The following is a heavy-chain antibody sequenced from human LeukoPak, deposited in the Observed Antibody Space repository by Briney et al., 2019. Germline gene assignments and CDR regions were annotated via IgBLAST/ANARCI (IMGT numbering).Heavy chain of an antibody. J-gene: IGHJ2*01. D-gene: IGHD2-2*01. CDR1: GFTVSSNY. CDR3: AKGGPAAILDWYFDL. Sequence: GGSLRLPCAASGFTVSSNYMSWVRQAPGKGLEWVSVIYSGGSTYYADSVKGRFTISRDNAKNSLYLQMNSLRAEDTALYYCAKGGPAAILDWYFDLWGRGTLVTVSS. V-gene: IGHV3-53*05. CDR2: IYSGGST.